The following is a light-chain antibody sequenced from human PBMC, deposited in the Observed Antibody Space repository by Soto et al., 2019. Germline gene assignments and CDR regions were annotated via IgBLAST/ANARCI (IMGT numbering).Light chain of an antibody. J-gene: IGKJ5*01. CDR2: DAS. Sequence: EIVLTQSPCTLSLSPGERATLSCRASQSVSSSYLAWYQQKPGQAPRLVIFDASNRATGIPARFSGSGSGTDFTLTISSLEPEDFAVYYCQQRSNWLWTFGQGTRLEIK. CDR3: QQRSNWLWT. V-gene: IGKV3D-20*02. CDR1: QSVSSSY.